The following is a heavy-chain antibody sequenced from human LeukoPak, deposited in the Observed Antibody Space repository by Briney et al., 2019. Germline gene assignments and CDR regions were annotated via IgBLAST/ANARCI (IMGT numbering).Heavy chain of an antibody. J-gene: IGHJ4*02. D-gene: IGHD3-22*01. Sequence: SETLSPTCTVSGGSISSYYWSWIRQPPGKGLEWIGYIYYSGSTNYNPSLKSRVTISVDTSKNQFSLKLSSVTAADTAVYYCAREAEGYYDNSGRPFDYWGQGTLVTVSS. CDR2: IYYSGST. V-gene: IGHV4-59*01. CDR1: GGSISSYY. CDR3: AREAEGYYDNSGRPFDY.